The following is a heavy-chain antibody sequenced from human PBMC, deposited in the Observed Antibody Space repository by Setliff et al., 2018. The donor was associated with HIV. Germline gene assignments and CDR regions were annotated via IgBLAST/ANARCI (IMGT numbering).Heavy chain of an antibody. D-gene: IGHD2-2*01. J-gene: IGHJ5*02. CDR2: IIPILGIA. CDR3: ARAQYQLLEPPTYNWFDP. Sequence: SVKVSCKASGGTFSSYAISWVRQAPGQGLEWMGGIIPILGIANYAQKFQDRVTITADKSTDTAYMELSSLRSEDTAVYYCARAQYQLLEPPTYNWFDPWGQGTLVTVSS. CDR1: GGTFSSYA. V-gene: IGHV1-69*10.